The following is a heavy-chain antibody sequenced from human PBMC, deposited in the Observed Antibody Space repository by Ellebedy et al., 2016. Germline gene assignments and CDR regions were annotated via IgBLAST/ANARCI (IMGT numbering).Heavy chain of an antibody. V-gene: IGHV1-18*01. CDR3: ARDLWDLHFDYYFDY. J-gene: IGHJ4*02. Sequence: ASVKVSCKASGYTFTSYGISWVRQAPGQGLEWMGWISDYNGNTNYAQRLQGRLTMTTDTSASTAYMELRSLRSDDTAVYYCARDLWDLHFDYYFDYWGQGTLVTVSS. CDR2: ISDYNGNT. D-gene: IGHD3-9*01. CDR1: GYTFTSYG.